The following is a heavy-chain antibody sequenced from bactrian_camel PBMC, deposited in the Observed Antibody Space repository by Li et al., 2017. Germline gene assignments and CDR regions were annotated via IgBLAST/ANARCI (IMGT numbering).Heavy chain of an antibody. V-gene: IGHV3S54*01. CDR1: GNC. CDR2: INTAGSTI. D-gene: IGHD1*01. CDR3: AMSFQLPCLGRDERAYDY. Sequence: HVQLVESGGGTAQAGGSLSLPCVGLGNCMAWFRQAPGKEREGVALINTAGSTIYCHDSVKGRFTISQDNAENAVYLQMDTLQPEDTAIYFCAMSFQLPCLGRDERAYDYWGQGTQVTVS. J-gene: IGHJ4*01.